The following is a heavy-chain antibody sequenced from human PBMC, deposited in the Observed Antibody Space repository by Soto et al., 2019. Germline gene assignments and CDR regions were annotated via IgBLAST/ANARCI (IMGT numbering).Heavy chain of an antibody. CDR3: AKVSYYGSGSYFVPYYYYGMDV. Sequence: GGSLRLSCAASGFTFSSYAMSWVRQAPGKGLEWVSAISGSGGSTYYADSVKGRFTISRDNSKNTLYLQMNSLRAEDTAVYYCAKVSYYGSGSYFVPYYYYGMDVWGQGTTVTVSS. CDR1: GFTFSSYA. J-gene: IGHJ6*02. CDR2: ISGSGGST. V-gene: IGHV3-23*01. D-gene: IGHD3-10*01.